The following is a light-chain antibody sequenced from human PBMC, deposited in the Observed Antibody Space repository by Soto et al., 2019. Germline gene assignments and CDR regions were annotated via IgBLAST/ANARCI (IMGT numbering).Light chain of an antibody. V-gene: IGLV2-14*01. CDR2: EVS. CDR1: STDVGSYIY. Sequence: QSALTQPASVSGSPGQSITISCTGTSTDVGSYIYVSWYQQHPGKAPKLMIYEVSNRPSGVSNRFSGSKSGNTASLTISGLQAEDEADYYCSSYTSSSTPVVFGGGTKLTVL. J-gene: IGLJ2*01. CDR3: SSYTSSSTPVV.